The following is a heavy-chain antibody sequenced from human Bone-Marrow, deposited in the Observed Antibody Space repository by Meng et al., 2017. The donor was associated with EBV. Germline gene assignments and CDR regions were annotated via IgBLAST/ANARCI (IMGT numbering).Heavy chain of an antibody. D-gene: IGHD3-10*01. CDR1: GGIFRSDA. CDR3: ASESGRGFTPDY. CDR2: LIPMVGAP. Sequence: QVRLLQSGAEVKKPGSSVKVSCRTSGGIFRSDAVSWVRQAPGQGLEWMGGLIPMVGAPHYAQKFQGRVTIIADESTSTHSMQLNSLRSEDTAMYYCASESGRGFTPDYWGQGTLVTVSS. V-gene: IGHV1-69*01. J-gene: IGHJ4*02.